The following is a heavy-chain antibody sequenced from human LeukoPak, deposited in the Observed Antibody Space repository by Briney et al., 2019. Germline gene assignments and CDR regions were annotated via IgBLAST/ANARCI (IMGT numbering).Heavy chain of an antibody. J-gene: IGHJ4*02. CDR2: RYYSGTP. CDR3: VRGIPVSGPYYFDS. D-gene: IGHD5/OR15-5a*01. CDR1: GVSITSGKFD. Sequence: PSQTLSPTCPLSGVSITSGKFDWGWIRHPPFRALEWIRSRYYSGTPSYNPSVESRVAMSLATSENHFSLSLTSVTAADTAIYYCVRGIPVSGPYYFDSWGQGTLVTVSS. V-gene: IGHV4-39*02.